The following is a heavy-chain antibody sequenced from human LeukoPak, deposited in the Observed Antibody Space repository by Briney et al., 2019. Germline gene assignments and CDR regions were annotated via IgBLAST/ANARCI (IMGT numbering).Heavy chain of an antibody. D-gene: IGHD3-9*01. CDR3: ARDTYYDILTGPSRLDV. CDR1: GFTFSSYS. Sequence: GGSLRLSXAASGFTFSSYSMNWVRQAPGKGLEWVSSISSSSSYIYYADSVKGRFTISRDNAKNLLYLQMNSLRAEDTAVYYCARDTYYDILTGPSRLDVWGKGTPVTVSS. V-gene: IGHV3-21*01. CDR2: ISSSSSYI. J-gene: IGHJ6*04.